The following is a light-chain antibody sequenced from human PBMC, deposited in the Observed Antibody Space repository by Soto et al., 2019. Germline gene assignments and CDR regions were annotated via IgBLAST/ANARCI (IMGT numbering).Light chain of an antibody. CDR2: EVS. Sequence: QSALTQPASVSGSPGQSITISCTGTSNDVGAYNSVSWYQQHPGKAPKFMIYEVSNRPSGISNRFSGSKSGNTASLTISGLQPEDEADYYCSSFTRGSTVVFGGGTKLTVL. CDR3: SSFTRGSTVV. J-gene: IGLJ3*02. CDR1: SNDVGAYNS. V-gene: IGLV2-14*01.